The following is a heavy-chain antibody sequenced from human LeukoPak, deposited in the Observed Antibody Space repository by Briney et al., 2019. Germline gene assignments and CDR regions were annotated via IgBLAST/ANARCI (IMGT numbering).Heavy chain of an antibody. CDR2: VSAYNGNT. J-gene: IGHJ4*02. D-gene: IGHD3-10*01. CDR3: ARDFSGTGLYTDY. V-gene: IGHV1-18*01. Sequence: ASVKVSCKASGYTFTNYGISWVRQAPGQGLEWMGWVSAYNGNTNYAQKLQGRVTMTTDTSTSTVYMELRSLRSDDTAVYYCARDFSGTGLYTDYWGQGTLVTVSS. CDR1: GYTFTNYG.